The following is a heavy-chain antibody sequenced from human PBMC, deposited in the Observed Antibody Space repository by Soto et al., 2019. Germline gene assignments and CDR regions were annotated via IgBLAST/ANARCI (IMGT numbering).Heavy chain of an antibody. J-gene: IGHJ4*02. D-gene: IGHD6-13*01. Sequence: GGSLRLSCAASGFTFSSYAMSWVRQAPGKGLEWVSAISGSGGSTYYADSVKGRFTISRDNSKNTLYLQMNSLRAEDTAVYYCALKPGIAAAGTDLSDYWGQGTLVTVSS. V-gene: IGHV3-23*01. CDR2: ISGSGGST. CDR1: GFTFSSYA. CDR3: ALKPGIAAAGTDLSDY.